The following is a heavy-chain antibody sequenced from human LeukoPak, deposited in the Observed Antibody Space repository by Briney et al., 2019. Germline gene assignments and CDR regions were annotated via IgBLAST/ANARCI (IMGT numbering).Heavy chain of an antibody. Sequence: SETLSLTCSVFGWSLIRGGYYWNWIRQQPGQGLEWLGYIYHSGSARYNPSFKSRLNMSVDMSRNQFSLNLSSVTAADTAVYFCARGGDYGDYFVYWGQGTLVSVSS. J-gene: IGHJ4*02. CDR2: IYHSGSA. V-gene: IGHV4-31*03. CDR3: ARGGDYGDYFVY. D-gene: IGHD4-17*01. CDR1: GWSLIRGGYY.